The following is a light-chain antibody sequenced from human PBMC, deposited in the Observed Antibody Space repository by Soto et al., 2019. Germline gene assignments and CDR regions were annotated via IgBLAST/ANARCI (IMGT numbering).Light chain of an antibody. CDR1: QSVSSSY. CDR3: QQYDSSPFA. V-gene: IGKV3-20*01. J-gene: IGKJ3*01. CDR2: AAS. Sequence: EIVLSQSPGTLSLSPGGRATLSCRASQSVSSSYLAWYQQKPGQAPRLLIYAASSRATGIPDRFSGSGSGTDFTLTISRLEPEDFAVYYCQQYDSSPFALGPGTKVYIK.